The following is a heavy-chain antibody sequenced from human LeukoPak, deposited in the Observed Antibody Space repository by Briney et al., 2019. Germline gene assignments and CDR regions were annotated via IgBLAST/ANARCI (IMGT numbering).Heavy chain of an antibody. V-gene: IGHV4-39*07. CDR3: ASPYYDSSGYHDAFDI. Sequence: SETLSLTCTVSGGSISSSSYYWGWIRQPPGKGLEWIGYIYYSGSTYYNPSLKSRVTISVDTSKNQFSLKLSSVTAADTAVYYCASPYYDSSGYHDAFDIWGQGTMVTVSS. CDR1: GGSISSSSYY. D-gene: IGHD3-22*01. J-gene: IGHJ3*02. CDR2: IYYSGST.